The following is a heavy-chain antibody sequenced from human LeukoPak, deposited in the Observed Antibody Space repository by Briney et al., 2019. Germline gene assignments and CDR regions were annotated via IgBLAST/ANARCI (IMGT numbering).Heavy chain of an antibody. CDR1: GGSISSYY. V-gene: IGHV4-59*01. J-gene: IGHJ6*02. CDR2: IYYSGST. Sequence: SETLSLTCTVSGGSISSYYWSWIRQPPGKGLEWIGYIYYSGSTNYNPSLKSRVTISVDTSKNQFSLKLSSVTAADTAVYYCARVSLVATIYYYYYGMDVWGQETTVTVSS. CDR3: ARVSLVATIYYYYYGMDV. D-gene: IGHD5-12*01.